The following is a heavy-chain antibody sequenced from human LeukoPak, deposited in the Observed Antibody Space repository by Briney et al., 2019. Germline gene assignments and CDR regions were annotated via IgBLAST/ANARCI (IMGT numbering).Heavy chain of an antibody. CDR1: GFTFDDYA. D-gene: IGHD6-19*01. CDR3: AKARRPVRRGWYYYGTDA. V-gene: IGHV3-43*02. Sequence: GGSLILSCAASGFTFDDYAIHWVRQAPGEGLGWVSLISGDGASTYYADSVKGRFTISRDNSKNSLYLQMNSLRTEDTALYYCAKARRPVRRGWYYYGTDAWGKGTTVTVSS. CDR2: ISGDGAST. J-gene: IGHJ6*04.